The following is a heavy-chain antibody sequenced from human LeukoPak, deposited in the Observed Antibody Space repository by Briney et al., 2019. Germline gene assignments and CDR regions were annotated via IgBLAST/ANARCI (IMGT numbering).Heavy chain of an antibody. D-gene: IGHD3-10*01. CDR3: AKAGHYGSGSYYSDY. V-gene: IGHV3-23*01. CDR2: ISGSGTTT. Sequence: GSLRLSCAASGFTFSNYGMHWVRQAPGRGLEWLSTISGSGTTTYYVDSVKGRFTVSRDNSKNTLYLQMSSLRAGDTAVYYCAKAGHYGSGSYYSDYWGRGTLVTVSP. J-gene: IGHJ4*02. CDR1: GFTFSNYG.